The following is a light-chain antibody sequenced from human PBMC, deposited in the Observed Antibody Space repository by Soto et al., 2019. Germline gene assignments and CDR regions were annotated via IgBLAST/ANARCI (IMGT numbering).Light chain of an antibody. J-gene: IGKJ5*01. CDR3: QQRNIWPPGT. CDR1: TSVTNY. CDR2: GAF. V-gene: IGKV3-11*01. Sequence: EIVLTQSPATLSLSPGERATLSCRASTSVTNYLAWYQQKPGQPPRLLIYGAFNRAAGIPARFSGSGSGTDFTLTISSLEPEDSAVYYCQQRNIWPPGTFGQWTRLEIK.